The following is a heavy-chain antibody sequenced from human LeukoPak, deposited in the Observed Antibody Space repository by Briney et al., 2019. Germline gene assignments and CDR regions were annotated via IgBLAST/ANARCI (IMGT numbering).Heavy chain of an antibody. CDR3: ARYSSSPGDYYYYGMDV. Sequence: GGSLRLSCAASGFTFSSYWMHWVRQAPGKGLVWVSRINSDGSSTSYADSVKGRFTISRDNAKNTLYLQMNSLRAEDTAVYYCARYSSSPGDYYYYGMDVWGQGTTVTVSS. J-gene: IGHJ6*02. V-gene: IGHV3-74*01. CDR2: INSDGSST. CDR1: GFTFSSYW. D-gene: IGHD6-6*01.